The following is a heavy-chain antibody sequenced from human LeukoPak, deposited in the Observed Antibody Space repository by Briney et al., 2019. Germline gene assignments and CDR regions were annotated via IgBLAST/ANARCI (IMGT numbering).Heavy chain of an antibody. CDR2: IREDGSET. CDR1: GFTFSHSW. CDR3: ARGGRHDYDGRPPDY. D-gene: IGHD4-23*01. Sequence: GGSLRLSCAASGFTFSHSWMSWVRQAPGKGLEWVANIREDGSETYYVDSLKGRFTISRDNAKNSLYLQMNSLRAEDTAVYYCARGGRHDYDGRPPDYWGQGTLVTVSS. J-gene: IGHJ4*02. V-gene: IGHV3-7*01.